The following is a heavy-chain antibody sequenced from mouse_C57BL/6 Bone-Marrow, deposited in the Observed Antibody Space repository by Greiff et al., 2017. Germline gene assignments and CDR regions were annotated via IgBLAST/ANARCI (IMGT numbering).Heavy chain of an antibody. J-gene: IGHJ2*01. CDR3: ARCGYYDHFDY. D-gene: IGHD2-4*01. CDR2: INPTNGGT. CDR1: GYTFTDYN. V-gene: IGHV1-18*01. Sequence: VQLQQSGPELVKPGASVKIPCKASGYTFTDYNMDWVKQSHGKSLEWIGDINPTNGGTIYNQKFKGKATLTVDKSSSTAYMELRSLTSEDTAVDYCARCGYYDHFDYWGQGTTLTVSS.